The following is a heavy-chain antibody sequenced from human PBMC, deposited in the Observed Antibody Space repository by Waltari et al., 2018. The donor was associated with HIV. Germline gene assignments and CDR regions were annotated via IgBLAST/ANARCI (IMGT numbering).Heavy chain of an antibody. D-gene: IGHD3-22*01. CDR1: GGTFSSYA. CDR3: ARGMHYYDSSGYSGYYFDY. J-gene: IGHJ4*02. V-gene: IGHV1-69*01. Sequence: QVQLVQSGAEVKKPGSSVKVSCKASGGTFSSYAISWVRQAPGQGLEWMGGIIPIFGTANYAQKFQGRVTITADESTSTAYMELSSLRSEDTAVYYCARGMHYYDSSGYSGYYFDYWGQGTLVTVSS. CDR2: IIPIFGTA.